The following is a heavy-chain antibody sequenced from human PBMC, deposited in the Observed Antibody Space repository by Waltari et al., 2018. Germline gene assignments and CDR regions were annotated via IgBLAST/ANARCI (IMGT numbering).Heavy chain of an antibody. D-gene: IGHD3-22*01. CDR3: ARGRSSGYYYGY. CDR1: GGSFSGYY. Sequence: QVQLQQWGAGLLKPSETLSLTCAVYGGSFSGYYWSWIRQPPGKGLEWIGEINHSGSTNYNPSLKSRVTISVDTSKNQFSRKLSSVTAADTAVYYCARGRSSGYYYGYWGQGTLVTVSS. V-gene: IGHV4-34*01. J-gene: IGHJ4*02. CDR2: INHSGST.